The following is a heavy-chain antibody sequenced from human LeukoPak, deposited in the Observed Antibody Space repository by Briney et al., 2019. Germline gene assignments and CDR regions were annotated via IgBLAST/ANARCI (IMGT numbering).Heavy chain of an antibody. V-gene: IGHV3-30*03. D-gene: IGHD4-17*01. CDR3: ARETTVTPETRRFDY. CDR2: ISYDGSNK. Sequence: GGSLRLSCAASGFTFSSYAMHWVRQAPGKGLEWVAVISYDGSNKYHADSVKGRFTISRDNSKNTLYLQMNSLRAEDTAVYYCARETTVTPETRRFDYWGQGTLVTVSS. J-gene: IGHJ4*02. CDR1: GFTFSSYA.